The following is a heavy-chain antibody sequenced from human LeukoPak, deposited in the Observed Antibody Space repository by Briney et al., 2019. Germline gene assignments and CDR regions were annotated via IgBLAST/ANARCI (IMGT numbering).Heavy chain of an antibody. V-gene: IGHV4-31*03. CDR2: IYYSGST. J-gene: IGHJ3*02. D-gene: IGHD1-7*01. CDR1: GGSISSGGYY. Sequence: PSETLSLTCTVSGGSISSGGYYWSWIRQHPGKGLEWIGHIYYSGSTYYNPSLKSRVTISVDTSKNQFSLKLSSVTAADTAVYYCARGVTGTTDAFDIWGQGTMVTVSS. CDR3: ARGVTGTTDAFDI.